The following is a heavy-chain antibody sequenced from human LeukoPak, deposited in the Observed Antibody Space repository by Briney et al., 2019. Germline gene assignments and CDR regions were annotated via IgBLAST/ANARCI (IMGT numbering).Heavy chain of an antibody. J-gene: IGHJ4*02. CDR2: IYSGGST. V-gene: IGHV3-66*02. Sequence: GGSLRLSCAASGFTVSSNYMSWVRQAPGKGLEWVSVIYSGGSTYYSDSVTGRFTISRDNSKNTLYLQMNSLRAEDTAVYYWERALWLGFSPPGSGGQGTLATVS. D-gene: IGHD3-10*01. CDR3: ERALWLGFSPPGS. CDR1: GFTVSSNY.